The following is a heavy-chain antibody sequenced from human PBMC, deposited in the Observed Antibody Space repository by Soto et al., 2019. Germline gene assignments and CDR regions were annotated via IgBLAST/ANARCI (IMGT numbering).Heavy chain of an antibody. J-gene: IGHJ4*02. D-gene: IGHD6-19*01. CDR1: GGSISSSSYY. Sequence: QLQLQESGPGLVKPSETLSLTCTVSGGSISSSSYYWGWIRQPPGKGLEWIGSIYYSGSTYYNPSLRSPRTRSVATSKTQFSLRLSSVTAADAAVYYCARGEGIAVAATPHWGQGTLVTVSS. CDR2: IYYSGST. V-gene: IGHV4-39*01. CDR3: ARGEGIAVAATPH.